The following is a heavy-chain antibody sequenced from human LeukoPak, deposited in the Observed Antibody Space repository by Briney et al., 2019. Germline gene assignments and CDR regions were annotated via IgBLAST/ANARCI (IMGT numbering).Heavy chain of an antibody. CDR3: AHSFMVRGALGV. CDR1: GGSISSSSYY. J-gene: IGHJ6*04. CDR2: IYYSGST. Sequence: PSETLSLTCTVSGGSISSSSYYWSWIRQPPGKGLEWIGYIYYSGSTNYNPSLKSRVTISVDTSKNQFSLKLSSVTAADTAVYYCAHSFMVRGALGVWGKGTTVTVSS. V-gene: IGHV4-61*01. D-gene: IGHD3-10*01.